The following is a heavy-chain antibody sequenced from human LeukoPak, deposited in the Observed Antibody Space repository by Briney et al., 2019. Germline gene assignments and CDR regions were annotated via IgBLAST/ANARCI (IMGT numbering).Heavy chain of an antibody. CDR3: ARMMSTVTTFDI. CDR1: GGSISSSSYF. CDR2: IFYTGST. D-gene: IGHD4-17*01. V-gene: IGHV4-39*01. J-gene: IGHJ3*02. Sequence: PSETLSLNCTVSGGSISSSSYFWGWFRQPPGKALEWIGTIFYTGSTYYNPSLKSRVTISVDTSKNQFSLKLSSVTAADTAVYYCARMMSTVTTFDIWGQGTMVTVSS.